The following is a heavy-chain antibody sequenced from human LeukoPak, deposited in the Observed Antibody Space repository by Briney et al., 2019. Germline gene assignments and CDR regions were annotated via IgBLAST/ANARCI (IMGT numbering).Heavy chain of an antibody. CDR3: ARGTRVCSATSCYPFDP. CDR2: ISSSSSYI. V-gene: IGHV3-21*01. Sequence: GGSLRLSCAASEFTFSTYSMNWVRQAAGKGLEWVSSISSSSSYIYYADSVKGRFTISRDNAKNSLYLQMNSLRAEDTAVYYCARGTRVCSATSCYPFDPWGQGTLVTVSS. CDR1: EFTFSTYS. D-gene: IGHD2-2*01. J-gene: IGHJ5*02.